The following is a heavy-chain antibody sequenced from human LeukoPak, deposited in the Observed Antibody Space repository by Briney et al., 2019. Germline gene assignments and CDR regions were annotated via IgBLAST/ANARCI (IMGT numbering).Heavy chain of an antibody. CDR2: VDHTGST. V-gene: IGHV4-59*01. CDR1: DDSITMYY. Sequence: SETLSLTYTVSDDSITMYYWTWIRQPPGKGLEWIRYVDHTGSTKFNPSLNGRVSISRDTSKNFFSLRLRSVTAADTAVYFCARGRVSSSTWYSTYYYFFYMDFWGKGATVTVSS. D-gene: IGHD4-11*01. CDR3: ARGRVSSSTWYSTYYYFFYMDF. J-gene: IGHJ6*03.